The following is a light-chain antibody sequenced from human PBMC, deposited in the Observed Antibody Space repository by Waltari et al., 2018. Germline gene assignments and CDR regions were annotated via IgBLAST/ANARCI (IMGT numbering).Light chain of an antibody. V-gene: IGLV3-21*04. Sequence: SYMLTQPPSVSVAPGKTARITCGGHNIGSKRVHGYQQQPGQAPVLVIYYDSDRPSGIPERFSGSNSGNTATLTISRVEAGDEADYYCQVWDSSSDHYWVFGGGTKLTVL. J-gene: IGLJ3*02. CDR1: NIGSKR. CDR2: YDS. CDR3: QVWDSSSDHYWV.